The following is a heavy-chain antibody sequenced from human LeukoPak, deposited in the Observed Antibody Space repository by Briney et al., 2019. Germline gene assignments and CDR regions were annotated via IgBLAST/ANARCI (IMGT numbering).Heavy chain of an antibody. CDR3: ARDRNSGSSLDI. V-gene: IGHV1-2*02. J-gene: IGHJ3*02. CDR2: INPNSGGT. CDR1: GYTFTDYY. Sequence: ASVKVSCKASGYTFTDYYIHWVRQAPGQGLEWMGWINPNSGGTNYAQNFQGRVTMTRDTSISTAYMELSSLKSDDTAVYYCARDRNSGSSLDIWGQGTMLTVSS. D-gene: IGHD6-6*01.